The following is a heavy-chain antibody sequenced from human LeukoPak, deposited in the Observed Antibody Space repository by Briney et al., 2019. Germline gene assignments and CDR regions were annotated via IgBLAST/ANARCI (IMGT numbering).Heavy chain of an antibody. V-gene: IGHV4-34*01. J-gene: IGHJ4*02. CDR2: INHSGRT. D-gene: IGHD6-19*01. Sequence: PSETLSLTCAVYGGSFSGYYWSWIRQPPGKGLEWIGEINHSGRTNYNPSLKSRVTISVDASKNQFSLKLSSVTAADTAVYYCASHFTGYSSGWYGYWGQGTLVTVSS. CDR3: ASHFTGYSSGWYGY. CDR1: GGSFSGYY.